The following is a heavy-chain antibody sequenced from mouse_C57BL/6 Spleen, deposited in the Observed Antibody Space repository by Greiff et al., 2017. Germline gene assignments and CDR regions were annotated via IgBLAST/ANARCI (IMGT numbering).Heavy chain of an antibody. Sequence: QVQLQQPGAELVRPGSSVKLSCKASGYTFTSYWMHWVKQRPIQGLEWIGNIDPSDSETHYNQKFKDKATLTVDKSSSTAYMQLSSLTSDDSAVYYCARSGSGDAMDYWGQGTSVTVSS. J-gene: IGHJ4*01. CDR2: IDPSDSET. V-gene: IGHV1-52*01. CDR1: GYTFTSYW. CDR3: ARSGSGDAMDY.